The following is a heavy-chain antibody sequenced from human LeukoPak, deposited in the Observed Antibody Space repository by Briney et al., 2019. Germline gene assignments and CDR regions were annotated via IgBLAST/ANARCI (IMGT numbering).Heavy chain of an antibody. CDR1: GVSISSNLW. V-gene: IGHV4-4*02. Sequence: SETLSLTCAVSGVSISSNLWWTWVRQPPGKGLEWIAEIHHSGSINYNPSLKSRVTISVDKAKNQFSLNLNSVAAADTAVYYCARDSVYSGSSLDYWGQGALVTVSS. D-gene: IGHD1-26*01. J-gene: IGHJ4*02. CDR2: IHHSGSI. CDR3: ARDSVYSGSSLDY.